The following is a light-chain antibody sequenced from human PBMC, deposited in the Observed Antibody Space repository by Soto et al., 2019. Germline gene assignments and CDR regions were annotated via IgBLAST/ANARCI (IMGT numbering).Light chain of an antibody. CDR2: GAS. CDR3: QHYGSSPPWT. Sequence: EIVLTQSPGTLSLSPGERATLSCRASQSVSSSYLAWYQQKPGQAPRLLISGASSRATGIPDRFSGSGSGTDFTLTISGLAPEDFAVYYCQHYGSSPPWTFGQGTKVEIK. J-gene: IGKJ1*01. CDR1: QSVSSSY. V-gene: IGKV3-20*01.